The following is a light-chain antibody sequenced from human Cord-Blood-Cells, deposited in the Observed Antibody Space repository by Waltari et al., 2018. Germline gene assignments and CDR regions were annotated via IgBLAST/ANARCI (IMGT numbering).Light chain of an antibody. Sequence: SSELTQDPAVSVALGQTVRITCQGDSLRSSYASWYQQKPGQAPVLVTYGKNNRPSGIPDRFSGSSSGNTASLTITGAQAEDEADYYCNSRDSSGNYVFGTGTKVTVL. CDR2: GKN. V-gene: IGLV3-19*01. CDR1: SLRSSY. J-gene: IGLJ1*01. CDR3: NSRDSSGNYV.